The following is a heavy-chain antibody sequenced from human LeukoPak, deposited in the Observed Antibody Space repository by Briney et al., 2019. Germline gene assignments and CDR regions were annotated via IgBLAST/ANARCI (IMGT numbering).Heavy chain of an antibody. D-gene: IGHD6-19*01. CDR2: INPNSGGT. Sequence: GASVKVSCKASGYTFTGYYMHWVRQAPGQGLEWMGWINPNSGGTNYAQKFQGWVTMTRDTSISTAYMELSRLRSDDTAVYYCARVRLLAVAGTDHYYFDYWGQGTLVTVSS. CDR1: GYTFTGYY. V-gene: IGHV1-2*04. CDR3: ARVRLLAVAGTDHYYFDY. J-gene: IGHJ4*02.